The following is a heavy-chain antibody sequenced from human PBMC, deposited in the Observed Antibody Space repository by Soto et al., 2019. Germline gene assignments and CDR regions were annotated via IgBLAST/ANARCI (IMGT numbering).Heavy chain of an antibody. CDR3: ERYRGDPRLAFYI. CDR2: IYFSGST. D-gene: IGHD2-21*01. CDR1: GDSVTSASYY. Sequence: QVQLQESGPGLVKPSETLSLTCTVSGDSVTSASYYWSWIRQPPGKGLEWIGYIYFSGSTSYNPSLKSRVTESLDTYKILFSLKLSSVTAADTAMYYCERYRGDPRLAFYIWGQGTMVTVSS. V-gene: IGHV4-61*01. J-gene: IGHJ3*02.